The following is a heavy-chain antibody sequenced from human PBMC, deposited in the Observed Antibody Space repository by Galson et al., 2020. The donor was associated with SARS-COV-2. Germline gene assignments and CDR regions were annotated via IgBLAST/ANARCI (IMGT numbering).Heavy chain of an antibody. CDR1: GGTFSSYA. CDR3: ARKSSGSGSYYHNNYFDP. V-gene: IGHV1-69*13. J-gene: IGHJ5*02. Sequence: SVKVSCKAAGGTFSSYAISWVRQAPGQGLEWMGGIIPIVGTTNYAQKFQDRVTITADESTSTAYMELSSLRSEDTAIYYCARKSSGSGSYYHNNYFDPWGQGTLVIVSS. D-gene: IGHD3-10*01. CDR2: IIPIVGTT.